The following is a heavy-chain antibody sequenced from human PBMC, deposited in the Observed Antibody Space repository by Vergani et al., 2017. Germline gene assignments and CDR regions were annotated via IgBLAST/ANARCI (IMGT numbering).Heavy chain of an antibody. V-gene: IGHV3-49*03. CDR3: TRYRVYYDSSGYYYVGYDAFDI. J-gene: IGHJ3*02. D-gene: IGHD3-22*01. Sequence: EVQLVESGGGLVQPGRSLRLSCTASGFTFGDYAMSWFRQAPGKGLEWVGFIRSKAYGGTTEYAASVRGRFTISRDDSKGIAYLQMNSLKTEDTAVYYCTRYRVYYDSSGYYYVGYDAFDIWGQGTMVTVSS. CDR1: GFTFGDYA. CDR2: IRSKAYGGTT.